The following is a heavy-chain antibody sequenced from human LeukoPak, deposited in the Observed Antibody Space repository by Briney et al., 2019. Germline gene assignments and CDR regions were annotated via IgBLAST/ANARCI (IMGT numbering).Heavy chain of an antibody. D-gene: IGHD1-26*01. Sequence: SETLSLTCTVSGGSISSYYWSWIRQPPGKGLEWNGYIYYCGSTNYNPSLKSRVTISVDTSKNQFSLKLSSMTAADTAVYYCARIIVGAQLYFDYWGEGTLVTASS. CDR2: IYYCGST. CDR1: GGSISSYY. CDR3: ARIIVGAQLYFDY. V-gene: IGHV4-59*01. J-gene: IGHJ4*02.